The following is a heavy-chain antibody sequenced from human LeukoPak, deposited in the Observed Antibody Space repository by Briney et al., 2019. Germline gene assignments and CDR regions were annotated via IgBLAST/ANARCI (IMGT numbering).Heavy chain of an antibody. Sequence: GGSLRLSCAASGFTFSSYEMNWVRQAPGKGLEWVSYISSSGSTIYYADSVKGRFTISRDNAKNSLYLQMNSLGAEDTAAYYCARGYKRVIVFWGQGTLVTVSS. CDR1: GFTFSSYE. V-gene: IGHV3-48*03. CDR3: ARGYKRVIVF. CDR2: ISSSGSTI. J-gene: IGHJ4*02. D-gene: IGHD1-14*01.